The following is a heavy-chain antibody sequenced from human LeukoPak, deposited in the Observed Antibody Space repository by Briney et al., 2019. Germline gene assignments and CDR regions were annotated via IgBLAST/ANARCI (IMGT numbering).Heavy chain of an antibody. J-gene: IGHJ6*02. CDR1: GFTFSSYS. Sequence: GGSLRLSCAASGFTFSSYSMNWVRQAPGKGLEWVSSISSSGYIYYADSVKGRFTISRDNAKNSLFLQMNSLRAEDTAVYYCARFAHAYYYGMDVWGQGTTVTVSS. CDR3: ARFAHAYYYGMDV. V-gene: IGHV3-21*01. CDR2: ISSSGYI.